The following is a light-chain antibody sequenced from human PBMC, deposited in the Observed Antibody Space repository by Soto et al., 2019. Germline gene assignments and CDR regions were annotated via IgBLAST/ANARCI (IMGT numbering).Light chain of an antibody. J-gene: IGLJ1*01. Sequence: QSVLTQPPSASGSPGQSVTISCTGTSSDVGRYNYVSWYQHHPGKAPKLIIYDVSQRPSGVPDRFSGSKSGNTASLTVSGLQAEDEADYYCYSYADSNTYVFETGTKVTVL. CDR2: DVS. V-gene: IGLV2-8*01. CDR1: SSDVGRYNY. CDR3: YSYADSNTYV.